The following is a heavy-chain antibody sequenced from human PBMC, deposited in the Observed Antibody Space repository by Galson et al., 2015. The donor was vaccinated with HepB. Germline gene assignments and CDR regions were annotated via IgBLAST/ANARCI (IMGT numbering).Heavy chain of an antibody. J-gene: IGHJ5*02. CDR1: GYTFSSYS. Sequence: QSGAEVKKPGASVKVSCKASGYTFSSYSIAWVRQAPGQGLEWMGWISIYDSSTNYAQKFQGRVTMTTETSTTTAYLELRSLRSDDTAVYYCTRGALVAVVNANLNNWFDPWGQGTLVTVSS. CDR3: TRGALVAVVNANLNNWFDP. CDR2: ISIYDSST. V-gene: IGHV1-18*01. D-gene: IGHD2-8*02.